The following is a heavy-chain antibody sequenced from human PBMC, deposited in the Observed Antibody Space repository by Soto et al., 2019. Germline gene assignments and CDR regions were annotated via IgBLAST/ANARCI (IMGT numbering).Heavy chain of an antibody. CDR2: IIPIFGTA. J-gene: IGHJ5*02. Sequence: SVKVSCKASGGTFSSYAISWVRQAPGQGLEWMGGIIPIFGTANYAQKFPGRGTMTADDSTSRGYRDLSTLRYEYTAVYSCAYCSSTSCYSNRSGFGPWGQGTRVAVSS. CDR3: AYCSSTSCYSNRSGFGP. CDR1: GGTFSSYA. V-gene: IGHV1-69*13. D-gene: IGHD2-2*01.